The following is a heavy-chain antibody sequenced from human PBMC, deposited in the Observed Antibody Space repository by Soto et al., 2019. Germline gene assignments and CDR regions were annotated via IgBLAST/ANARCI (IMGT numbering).Heavy chain of an antibody. CDR3: AKEEADLNYYDSSGPSDY. V-gene: IGHV3-23*01. J-gene: IGHJ4*02. CDR1: GFTFSSYA. D-gene: IGHD3-22*01. Sequence: GGSLRLSCAASGFTFSSYAMSWVRQAPGKGLEWVSAISGSGGSTYYADSVKGRFTISRDNSKNTLYLQMNSLRAEDTAVYYCAKEEADLNYYDSSGPSDYWGQGTLVTVSS. CDR2: ISGSGGST.